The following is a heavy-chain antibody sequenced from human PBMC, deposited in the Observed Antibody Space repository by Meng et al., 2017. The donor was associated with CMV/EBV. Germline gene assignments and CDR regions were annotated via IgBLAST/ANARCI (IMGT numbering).Heavy chain of an antibody. J-gene: IGHJ5*02. Sequence: GESLKTPCAASGFTFSDYYLSRIRQAPGKGLEWVSSISSSGSTIYYADSVKGRFTISRDNAKNSLYLQMNSLRAEDTAVYYCARARVPAAIGAINWFDPWGQGTLVTVSS. CDR3: ARARVPAAIGAINWFDP. CDR2: ISSSGSTI. V-gene: IGHV3-11*01. D-gene: IGHD2-2*01. CDR1: GFTFSDYY.